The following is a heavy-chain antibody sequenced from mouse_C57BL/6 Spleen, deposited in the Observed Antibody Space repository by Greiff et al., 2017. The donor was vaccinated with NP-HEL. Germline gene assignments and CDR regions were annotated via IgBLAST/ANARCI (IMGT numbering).Heavy chain of an antibody. CDR1: GYTFTSYW. Sequence: QVQLQQPGAELVKPGASVKLSCKASGYTFTSYWLQWVKQRPGQGLEWIGEIDPSDSYTNYNQKFKGKATLTVDKSSSTAYMQLSSLTSEDSAVYYCASKAFADWGQGTLVTVSA. CDR2: IDPSDSYT. CDR3: ASKAFAD. V-gene: IGHV1-50*01. J-gene: IGHJ3*01.